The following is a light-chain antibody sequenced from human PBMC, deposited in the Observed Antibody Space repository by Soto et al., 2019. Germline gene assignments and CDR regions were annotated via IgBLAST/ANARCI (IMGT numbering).Light chain of an antibody. J-gene: IGLJ1*01. CDR3: FSYTPSGRYV. V-gene: IGLV2-14*03. CDR2: DVN. CDR1: SSDVGAYNY. Sequence: QSALTQPASVSGSPGQSITIPCTGTSSDVGAYNYVSWYQHHPGKAPKLIIDDVNDRPSGISYRFSGSKSGSTASLTISGLQAEDEGDYFCFSYTPSGRYVFGTGTKLTVL.